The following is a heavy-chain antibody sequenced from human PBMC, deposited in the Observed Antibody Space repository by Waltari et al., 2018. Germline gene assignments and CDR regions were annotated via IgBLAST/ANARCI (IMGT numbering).Heavy chain of an antibody. D-gene: IGHD5-12*01. J-gene: IGHJ4*02. V-gene: IGHV1-69*10. CDR1: GGTFSSYA. CDR2: IIPILGIA. CDR3: ARDRGGYDWGGGY. Sequence: QVQLVQSGAEVKKPGSSVKVSCKASGGTFSSYAISWVRQAPGQGLEWMGGIIPILGIANYAQKFQGRVTITTDKSTSTAYMGLSSLRSEDTAVYYCARDRGGYDWGGGYWGQGTLVTVSS.